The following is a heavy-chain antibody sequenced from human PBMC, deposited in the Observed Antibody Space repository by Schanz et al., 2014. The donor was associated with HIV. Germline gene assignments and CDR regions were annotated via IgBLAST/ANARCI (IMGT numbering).Heavy chain of an antibody. J-gene: IGHJ4*02. CDR2: ISPDGSKQ. D-gene: IGHD3-16*01. Sequence: QLQLVESGGGGVQPGRAQRLSCAASGFTFRRHGMHWGRQAPGQGLGWVAVISPDGSKQHYADSVKGRFIISRDNSKKILYLQMNSLRAEDTAEYFCARGAEEDYYGPCFDSWGQGTLVIVSS. V-gene: IGHV3-33*01. CDR3: ARGAEEDYYGPCFDS. CDR1: GFTFRRHG.